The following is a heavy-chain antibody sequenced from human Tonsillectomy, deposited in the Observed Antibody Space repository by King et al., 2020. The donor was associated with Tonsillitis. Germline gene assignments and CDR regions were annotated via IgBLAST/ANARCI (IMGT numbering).Heavy chain of an antibody. CDR2: ISYDVSET. CDR1: GFIFSNYG. V-gene: IGHV3-30*18. J-gene: IGHJ6*02. Sequence: VQLVESGGGVVQPGRSLRLSCAAPGFIFSNYGMHWVRQAPGKGLEWVAVISYDVSETYYADSVKGRFTISRDSSKKALFLQMNSLRAEETAVYFCAKECGHSSIFCVVFMQRGMDVWGLWSTVTVSS. CDR3: AKECGHSSIFCVVFMQRGMDV. D-gene: IGHD3-3*01.